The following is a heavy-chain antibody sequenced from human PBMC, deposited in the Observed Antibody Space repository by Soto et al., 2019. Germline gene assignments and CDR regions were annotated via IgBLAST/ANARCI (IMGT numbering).Heavy chain of an antibody. V-gene: IGHV1-2*02. D-gene: IGHD2-2*01. J-gene: IGHJ6*02. CDR2: INPNSGGT. CDR3: ACSQKYQLQDYYGMDV. CDR1: GYTFTGYY. Sequence: QVQLVQSGAEVKKPGASVKVSCKASGYTFTGYYMHWVRQAPGQGLEWMGWINPNSGGTNYAQKFQGTVTMTRDTPISTAYTELSRLISDDTAVYYCACSQKYQLQDYYGMDVWGQVNTVTVSS.